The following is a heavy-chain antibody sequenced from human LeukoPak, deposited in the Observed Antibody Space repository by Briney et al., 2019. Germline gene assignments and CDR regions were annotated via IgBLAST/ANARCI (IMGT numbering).Heavy chain of an antibody. CDR1: GFTFDDYA. D-gene: IGHD2-2*01. J-gene: IGHJ3*02. CDR2: ISWNSGSI. Sequence: GRSLRLSCAASGFTFDDYAMHWVRQAPGKVLEWVSGISWNSGSIGYADSVKGRFTISRDNAKNSLYLQMNSLRAEDTALYYCAKDSEEGYCSSTSCSLGAFDIWGQGTMVTVSS. CDR3: AKDSEEGYCSSTSCSLGAFDI. V-gene: IGHV3-9*01.